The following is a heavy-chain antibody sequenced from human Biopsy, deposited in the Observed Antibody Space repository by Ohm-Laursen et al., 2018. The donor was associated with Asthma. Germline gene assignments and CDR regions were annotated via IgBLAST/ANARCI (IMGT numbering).Heavy chain of an antibody. J-gene: IGHJ6*02. CDR1: GGTFGNYA. CDR3: ASPSSSREILYYYYNMDI. CDR2: IAPVFGPT. V-gene: IGHV1-69*06. D-gene: IGHD6-13*01. Sequence: SVTVSCNASGGTFGNYAISWVRQAPGLGLEWMGGIAPVFGPTNIAQKFQGRVTINADIFTKTAYLEVSSLRSDDTAVYYCASPSSSREILYYYYNMDIWGQGTTVTV.